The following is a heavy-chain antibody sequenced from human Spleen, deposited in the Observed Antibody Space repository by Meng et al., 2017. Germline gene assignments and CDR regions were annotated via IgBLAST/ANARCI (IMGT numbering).Heavy chain of an antibody. Sequence: QVQLVKSGVEVKKPGATVKVSCRASGYTFTSYFLHWVRQAPGQGLEWLGTINPNNGGTSYARRFQGRVTLTSDTSTSTVYMDLGSLGSEDTALYYCAREGLDPWGQGTLVTVSS. CDR2: INPNNGGT. CDR3: AREGLDP. CDR1: GYTFTSYF. J-gene: IGHJ5*02. V-gene: IGHV1-46*01.